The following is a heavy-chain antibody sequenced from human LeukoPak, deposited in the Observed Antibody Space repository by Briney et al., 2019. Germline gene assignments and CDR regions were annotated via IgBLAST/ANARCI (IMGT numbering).Heavy chain of an antibody. Sequence: GGSLRLSCAASGFTFSSYWMHWVRQAPGKGLEWVSGISGSGGNTYYADAVKGRFTISRDNSKNTLYLQLNSLRAEDTAVYYCAKTMYFYDSSGYYYFQHWGQGTLVTVSS. D-gene: IGHD3-22*01. CDR3: AKTMYFYDSSGYYYFQH. J-gene: IGHJ1*01. CDR2: ISGSGGNT. CDR1: GFTFSSYW. V-gene: IGHV3-23*01.